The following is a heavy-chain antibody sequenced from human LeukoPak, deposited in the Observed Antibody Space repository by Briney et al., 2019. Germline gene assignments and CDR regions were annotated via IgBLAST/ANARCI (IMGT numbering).Heavy chain of an antibody. CDR1: GGSISSSSYY. V-gene: IGHV4-39*01. CDR3: ASGFGEGDNWFDP. J-gene: IGHJ5*02. CDR2: IYYSGST. Sequence: PSETLSLTCTVSGGSISSSSYYWGWIRQPPGKGLEWIGSIYYSGSTYYNLSLKSRVTISVDTSKNQFSLKLSSVTAADTAVYYCASGFGEGDNWFDPWGQGTLVTVSS. D-gene: IGHD3-10*01.